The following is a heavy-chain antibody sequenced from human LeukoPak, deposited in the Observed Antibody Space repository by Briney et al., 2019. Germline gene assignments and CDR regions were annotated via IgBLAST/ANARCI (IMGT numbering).Heavy chain of an antibody. CDR3: ARGTTSRRGFDP. J-gene: IGHJ5*02. CDR1: GGSISSDY. Sequence: SSETLSLTCTVSGGSISSDYWSWIRQPAGKGLEWIGRIYTSGTTNYHPSLKSRVTLSVDTSMNQFSLKLTSVTAADTAVYYCARGTTSRRGFDPWGQGTLVTVSS. D-gene: IGHD2-2*01. V-gene: IGHV4-4*07. CDR2: IYTSGTT.